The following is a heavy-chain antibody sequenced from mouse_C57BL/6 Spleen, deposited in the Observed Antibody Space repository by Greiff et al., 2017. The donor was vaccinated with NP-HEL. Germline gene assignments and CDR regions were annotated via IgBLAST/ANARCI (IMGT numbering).Heavy chain of an antibody. D-gene: IGHD1-1*01. CDR1: GYTFTDYY. CDR3: AYYGSSSWFAY. J-gene: IGHJ3*01. Sequence: EVKVVESGPELVKPGASVKISCKASGYTFTDYYMNWVKQSHGKSLEWIGDINPNNGGTSYNQKFKGKATLTVDKSSSTAYMELRSLTSEDSAVYYCAYYGSSSWFAYWGQGTLVTVSA. V-gene: IGHV1-26*01. CDR2: INPNNGGT.